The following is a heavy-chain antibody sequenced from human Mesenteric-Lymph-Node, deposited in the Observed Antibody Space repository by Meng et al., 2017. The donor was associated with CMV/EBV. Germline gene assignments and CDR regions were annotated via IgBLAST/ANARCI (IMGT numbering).Heavy chain of an antibody. CDR2: INHSGST. J-gene: IGHJ4*02. Sequence: HVQLQQWGAGLLKPSETLSLPCAVYGGSFSGYYWSWIRQPPGKGLEWIGEINHSGSTNYNPSLKSRVTISVDTSKNQFSLKLSSVTAADTAVYYCARHQRWLKSEGGFNYWGQGTLVTVSS. V-gene: IGHV4-34*01. CDR1: GGSFSGYY. D-gene: IGHD4-23*01. CDR3: ARHQRWLKSEGGFNY.